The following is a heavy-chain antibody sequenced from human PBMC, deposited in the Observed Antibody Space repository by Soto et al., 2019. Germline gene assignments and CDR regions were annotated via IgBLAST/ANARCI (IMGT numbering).Heavy chain of an antibody. D-gene: IGHD3-9*01. V-gene: IGHV4-39*01. CDR3: ARLEGLATISYYYDF. J-gene: IGHJ4*02. CDR2: IYFRGNT. Sequence: SETLSLTCSGSGDSINSDKYYWGWIRQPPGKVLEWIGSIYFRGNTYYNPSLQTRVTISLDKSKSQFSLKLNSVTAADSAVYFCARLEGLATISYYYDFWGQGALVTGSS. CDR1: GDSINSDKYY.